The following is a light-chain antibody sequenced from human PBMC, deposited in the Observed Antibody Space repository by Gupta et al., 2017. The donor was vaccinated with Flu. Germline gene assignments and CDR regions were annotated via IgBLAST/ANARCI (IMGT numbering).Light chain of an antibody. CDR3: AAWDDSLNGHYV. CDR1: SSNIGSNT. V-gene: IGLV1-44*01. J-gene: IGLJ1*01. CDR2: GNN. Sequence: QSVLAQPPSASGTPGQRVTISRSGSSSNIGSNTVNWYQQVPGTAPKLLIYGNNQRPSGVPDRFSGSKSGTSASLAISGLQSEDEADDYCAAWDDSLNGHYVFGTGTKVTVL.